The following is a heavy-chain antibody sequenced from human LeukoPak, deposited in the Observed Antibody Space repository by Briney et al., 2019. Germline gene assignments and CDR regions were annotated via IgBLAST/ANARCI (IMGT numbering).Heavy chain of an antibody. CDR2: IYYSGST. Sequence: PSETLSLTCTVSGGSISSSSYYWGWIRQPPGKGLEWIGSIYYSGSTYYNPSLKSRVTISVDTSKNQFSLKLSSVTAADTAVYYCARRMAQDAFDIWGQGTMVTVSS. V-gene: IGHV4-39*01. CDR3: ARRMAQDAFDI. CDR1: GGSISSSSYY. J-gene: IGHJ3*02. D-gene: IGHD5-24*01.